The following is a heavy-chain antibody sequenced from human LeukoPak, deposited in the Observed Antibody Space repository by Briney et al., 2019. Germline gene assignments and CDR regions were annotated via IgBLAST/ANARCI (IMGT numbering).Heavy chain of an antibody. CDR1: GFTFSSYA. J-gene: IGHJ5*02. V-gene: IGHV3-30-3*01. Sequence: PGRSLRLSCAASGFTFSSYAMHWVRQAPGKGLEWVAVISYDGSNKYYADSVKGRFTISRDNSKNTLYLQMNSLRAEDTAVYYCARGGQDQLPRRAHWFAPWGQGTLVTVSS. CDR2: ISYDGSNK. CDR3: ARGGQDQLPRRAHWFAP. D-gene: IGHD2-2*01.